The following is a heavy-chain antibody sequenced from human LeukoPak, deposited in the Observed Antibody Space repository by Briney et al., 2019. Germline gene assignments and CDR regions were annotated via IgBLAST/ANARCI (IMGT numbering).Heavy chain of an antibody. V-gene: IGHV1-69*01. CDR2: IIPIFGTA. CDR1: GGTFSSYA. CDR3: ARRSYDYGDYDFDY. J-gene: IGHJ4*02. D-gene: IGHD4-17*01. Sequence: GSSVKVSCKASGGTFSSYAISWVRQAPGQGPEWMGGIIPIFGTANYAQKFQGRVTITADESTSTAYMELSSLRSEDTAVYYCARRSYDYGDYDFDYWGQGTLVTVSS.